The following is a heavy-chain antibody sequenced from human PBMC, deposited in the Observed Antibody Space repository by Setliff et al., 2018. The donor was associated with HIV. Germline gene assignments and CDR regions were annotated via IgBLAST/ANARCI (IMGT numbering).Heavy chain of an antibody. J-gene: IGHJ4*02. CDR2: ISKSGDNT. V-gene: IGHV3-23*01. Sequence: PGGSLRLSCAASGFTFSSYAMSWVRQAPGKGLEWVSGISKSGDNTYYADSVKGRFTISRDNSKSTLYLQMNSLRAEDTAVYYCAKVLGAYGDSFFDYWDQGTLVTVSS. CDR3: AKVLGAYGDSFFDY. CDR1: GFTFSSYA. D-gene: IGHD4-17*01.